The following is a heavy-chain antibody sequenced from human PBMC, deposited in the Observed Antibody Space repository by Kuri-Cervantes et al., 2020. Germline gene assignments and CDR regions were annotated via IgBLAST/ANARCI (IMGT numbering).Heavy chain of an antibody. CDR2: ISSSGSTI. V-gene: IGHV3-48*03. Sequence: GGSLRLSCAASGFTFSSYEMNWVRQAPGKGLEWVSYISSSGSTIYYADSVKGRFTISRDTSKNTVFLQVNRLRADDTAVYYCARHWEGSSRFRGGPFDLWGRGTLVTVSS. D-gene: IGHD1-26*01. J-gene: IGHJ2*01. CDR1: GFTFSSYE. CDR3: ARHWEGSSRFRGGPFDL.